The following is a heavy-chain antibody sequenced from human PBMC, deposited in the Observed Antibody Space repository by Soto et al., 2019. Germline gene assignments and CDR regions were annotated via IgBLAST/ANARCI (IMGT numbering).Heavy chain of an antibody. V-gene: IGHV4-30-4*01. CDR3: ARFDILTVYGCMDV. CDR1: GDSIRSGNHY. D-gene: IGHD3-9*01. Sequence: LSLTCTVSGDSIRSGNHYWSWIRQPPGKGLEWIGYIYYSGSTYYSPSLKSRVTISVDTSKNQFSLKLSSVTAADTAVYYCARFDILTVYGCMDVWGQGTTVTVSS. J-gene: IGHJ6*02. CDR2: IYYSGST.